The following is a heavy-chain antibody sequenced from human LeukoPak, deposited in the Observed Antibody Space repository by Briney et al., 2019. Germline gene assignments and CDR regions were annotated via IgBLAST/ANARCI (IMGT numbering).Heavy chain of an antibody. V-gene: IGHV1-2*02. D-gene: IGHD4-23*01. Sequence: ASXXXSCKASGYTFTGYYMHWVRQAPGQGGEWMGWINPNSGGTNYAQKFQGRVTITRDTSISTAYMELSRLRSDDTAVYYCARWPQRTNYGGNSGDYWGQGTLVTVSS. CDR1: GYTFTGYY. J-gene: IGHJ4*02. CDR2: INPNSGGT. CDR3: ARWPQRTNYGGNSGDY.